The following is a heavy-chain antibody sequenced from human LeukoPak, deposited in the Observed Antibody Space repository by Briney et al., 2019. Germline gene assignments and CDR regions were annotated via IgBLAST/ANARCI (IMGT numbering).Heavy chain of an antibody. CDR1: GFTFTNYA. V-gene: IGHV3-9*01. CDR3: AKDISAHWYFDL. CDR2: ISWNSGSI. J-gene: IGHJ2*01. D-gene: IGHD6-25*01. Sequence: GGSLRLSCVASGFTFTNYAMHWVRQAPGKGLEWVSGISWNSGSIGYVDSVKGRFTISRDNAKNSLYLQMNSLRAEDTALYYCAKDISAHWYFDLWGRGTLVTVSS.